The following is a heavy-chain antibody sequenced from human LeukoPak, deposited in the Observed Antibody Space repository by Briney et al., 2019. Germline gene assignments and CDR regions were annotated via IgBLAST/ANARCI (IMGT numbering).Heavy chain of an antibody. CDR3: AKRVVVVPAAISVSYFDY. Sequence: GGSLRLSCAASGFTFSSYAMSWVRQALGKGLEWVSAISGSGGSTYYADSVKGRFTISRDNSKNTLYLQMNSLRAEDTAVYYCAKRVVVVPAAISVSYFDYWGQGTLVTVSS. J-gene: IGHJ4*02. CDR1: GFTFSSYA. CDR2: ISGSGGST. V-gene: IGHV3-23*01. D-gene: IGHD2-2*02.